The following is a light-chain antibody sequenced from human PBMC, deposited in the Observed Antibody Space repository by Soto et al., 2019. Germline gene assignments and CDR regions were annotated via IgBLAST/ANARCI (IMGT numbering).Light chain of an antibody. CDR3: QQYNNWPLYT. J-gene: IGKJ2*01. V-gene: IGKV3-15*01. Sequence: EIVMTQSPATLSVSPGERATLSCRASQSVSSNLAWYQQKPGQAPRLLIYGVSTRATGIPARFSGSGSGTEFTLTISSLQSEDFAVYYCQQYNNWPLYTFGQGTKVDIK. CDR2: GVS. CDR1: QSVSSN.